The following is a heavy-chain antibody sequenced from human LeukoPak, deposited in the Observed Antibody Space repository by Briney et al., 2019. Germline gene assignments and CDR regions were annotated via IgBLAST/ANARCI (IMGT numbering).Heavy chain of an antibody. J-gene: IGHJ4*02. CDR3: ARENLAAAADY. Sequence: QSGGSLRLSCAASGFTFSTYWMSWVRQAPGKGLEWVANIKQDGSNYNYVDSVKGRFTISRDNAKNTLYLQMNSLRLEDTAVYYCARENLAAAADYWGQGTVVTVSS. V-gene: IGHV3-7*01. CDR1: GFTFSTYW. D-gene: IGHD6-25*01. CDR2: IKQDGSNY.